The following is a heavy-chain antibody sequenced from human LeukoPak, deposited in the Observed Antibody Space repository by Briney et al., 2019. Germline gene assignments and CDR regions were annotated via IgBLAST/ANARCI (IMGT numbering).Heavy chain of an antibody. CDR2: ICGHGISI. V-gene: IGHV3-23*01. CDR1: GFTFSNYA. CDR3: AKDWIQFNRVFDCFDS. J-gene: IGHJ4*02. D-gene: IGHD5-18*01. Sequence: GGSLRLSCAASGFTFSNYAMSWVRQAPGKGLEWVSGICGHGISIYYADSVTGRFTISRDNSKNTVNLQMNRLRVEDTAIYYCAKDWIQFNRVFDCFDSWGQGTLVTVSS.